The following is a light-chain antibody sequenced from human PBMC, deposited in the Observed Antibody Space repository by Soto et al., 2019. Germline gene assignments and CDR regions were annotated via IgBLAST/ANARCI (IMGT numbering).Light chain of an antibody. CDR3: QKYNSAPWT. CDR1: QGISNY. J-gene: IGKJ1*01. CDR2: AAS. Sequence: DIQMTQAPSSLSSSVGDRVTITCRARQGISNYLAWFQQRSGKVPKLLIYAASTLQSGVPSRFSGSGSGTDFPLTISSLQPEDVATYFCQKYNSAPWTFGQGTKGEIK. V-gene: IGKV1-27*01.